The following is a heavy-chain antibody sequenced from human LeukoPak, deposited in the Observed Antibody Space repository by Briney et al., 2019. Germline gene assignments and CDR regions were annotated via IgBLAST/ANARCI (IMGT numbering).Heavy chain of an antibody. V-gene: IGHV3-9*01. Sequence: GGSLRLSCAASGFSFSTSPMSWVRQPPGKGLEWVSGISWNSGSIGYADSVKGRFTISRDNAKNSLYLQMNSLRAEDTALYYCAKETKVVTRFYYYYGMDVWGQGTTVTVSS. D-gene: IGHD5-12*01. J-gene: IGHJ6*02. CDR2: ISWNSGSI. CDR3: AKETKVVTRFYYYYGMDV. CDR1: GFSFSTSP.